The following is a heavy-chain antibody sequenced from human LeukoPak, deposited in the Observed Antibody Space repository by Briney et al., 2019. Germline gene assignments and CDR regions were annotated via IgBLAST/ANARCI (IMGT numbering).Heavy chain of an antibody. CDR1: GFTFSTYG. CDR2: ISYDGNNK. J-gene: IGHJ4*02. V-gene: IGHV3-30*18. Sequence: PGRSMRLSCTASGFTFSTYGMHWVRQAPGKGLEWVAVISYDGNNKYYADSMKGRFTISRDNSKNTLYLQMSSLRAEDTAVYYCAKDMGTTSWYGIDYWGQGTLVTVSS. CDR3: AKDMGTTSWYGIDY. D-gene: IGHD6-13*01.